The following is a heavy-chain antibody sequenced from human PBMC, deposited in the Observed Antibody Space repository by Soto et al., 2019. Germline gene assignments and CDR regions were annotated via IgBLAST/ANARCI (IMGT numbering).Heavy chain of an antibody. V-gene: IGHV1-8*01. CDR1: GYTFTEYD. D-gene: IGHD1-1*01. CDR2: VSPENRNA. J-gene: IGHJ4*02. CDR3: EVTTGF. Sequence: GASVKVSCKTSGYTFTEYDLNWVRQAPGQGLEYVGWVSPENRNAGYAPQFRGRVSMTTDTSISTAYLELTNLTYEDTAVYYCEVTTGFWGQGTMVTVSS.